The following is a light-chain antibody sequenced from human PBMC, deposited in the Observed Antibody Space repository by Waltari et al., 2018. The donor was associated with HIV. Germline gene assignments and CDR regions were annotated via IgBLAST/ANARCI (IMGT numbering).Light chain of an antibody. CDR1: NSNIGAGYD. J-gene: IGLJ2*01. CDR3: QSVDTGLGVV. CDR2: TNA. Sequence: QSVLMQPPSGSGAPGPRVTIPCTGHNSNIGAGYDVHCYQQLPGTDPKILIYTNANRPSGVPDRFSGSKSGTSASLAITGLQAEDETDYYCQSVDTGLGVVFGGGTKVTVL. V-gene: IGLV1-40*01.